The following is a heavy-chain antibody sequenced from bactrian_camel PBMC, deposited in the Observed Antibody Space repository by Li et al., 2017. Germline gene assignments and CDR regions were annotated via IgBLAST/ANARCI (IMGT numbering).Heavy chain of an antibody. V-gene: IGHV3S1*01. D-gene: IGHD2*01. J-gene: IGHJ4*01. CDR1: GFAFSDWW. CDR2: ISDNSITT. Sequence: HVQLVESGGGSVQTGGSLRLSCAASGFAFSDWWMYWVRQAPGKGFEWVASISDNSITTDYAGFLKTRFTISRDNAKSMLYLQMDNFESEDTATYYCAKSLGSALNGSVQAPGTQVTVS.